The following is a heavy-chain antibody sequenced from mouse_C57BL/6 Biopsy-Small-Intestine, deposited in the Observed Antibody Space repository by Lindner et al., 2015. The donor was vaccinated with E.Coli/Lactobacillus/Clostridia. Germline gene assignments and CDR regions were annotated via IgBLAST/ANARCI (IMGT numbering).Heavy chain of an antibody. V-gene: IGHV14-2*01. Sequence: VQLQESGAELVKPGASVKLSCTASGFNIKDYYMHWVKQRTEQGLEWIGRIDPEDGETKHAPKFQGKATMTADTSSNTAYLQLSSLTSEDTAVYYCFYYDYDFDYWGQGTTLTVSS. J-gene: IGHJ2*01. CDR3: FYYDYDFDY. CDR1: GFNIKDYY. D-gene: IGHD2-4*01. CDR2: IDPEDGET.